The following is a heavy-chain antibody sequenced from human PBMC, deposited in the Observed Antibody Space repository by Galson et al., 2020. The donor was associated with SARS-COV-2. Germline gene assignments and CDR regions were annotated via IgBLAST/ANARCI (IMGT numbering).Heavy chain of an antibody. CDR2: ISGSGGST. CDR1: GFTFSSYA. Sequence: GGSLRLSCAASGFTFSSYAMSWVRQAPGKGLEWVSAISGSGGSTYYADSVKGRFTISRDNSKNTLYLQMNNLRAEDTAVYYCAKDRDLWFGDPDYYFDYWGQGTLVTVSS. CDR3: AKDRDLWFGDPDYYFDY. V-gene: IGHV3-23*01. D-gene: IGHD3-10*01. J-gene: IGHJ4*02.